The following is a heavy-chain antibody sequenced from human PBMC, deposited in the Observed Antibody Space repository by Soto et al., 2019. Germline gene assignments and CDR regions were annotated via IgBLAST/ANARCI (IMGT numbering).Heavy chain of an antibody. CDR2: ISYDGSNK. CDR3: ASVGRLHYFDY. D-gene: IGHD4-17*01. V-gene: IGHV3-30-3*01. J-gene: IGHJ4*02. CDR1: GFTFSSYA. Sequence: QVQLVESGGGVVQPGRSLRLSCAASGFTFSSYAMHWVRQAPGKGLEWVAVISYDGSNKYYADSVKGRFTISRDNSKNTLFLQMNRLRAEDTAVYYCASVGRLHYFDYWGQGTLVTVSS.